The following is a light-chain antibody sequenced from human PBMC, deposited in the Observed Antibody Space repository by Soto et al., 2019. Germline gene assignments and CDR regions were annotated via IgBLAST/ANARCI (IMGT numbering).Light chain of an antibody. V-gene: IGKV1-9*01. CDR1: QGISSY. Sequence: DIQLTQSPSFLSASVGYRVTITCRASQGISSYLAWYQQKPGKAPKLLIYAASTLQSGVPSRFSGSGSGTEFTLTISSLQPEDFATYYCQQLNSYVTFGQGTKVEIK. J-gene: IGKJ1*01. CDR3: QQLNSYVT. CDR2: AAS.